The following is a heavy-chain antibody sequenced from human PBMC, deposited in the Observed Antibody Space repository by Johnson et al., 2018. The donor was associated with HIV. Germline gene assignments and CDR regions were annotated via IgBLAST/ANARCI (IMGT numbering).Heavy chain of an antibody. J-gene: IGHJ3*02. V-gene: IGHV3-15*01. Sequence: ESGGGVVQPERSLRLSCAASGFSFSNYAIHWVRQAPGKGLEWVGRIKSKTDGGTTDYAAPVKGRFTISRDDSKNTLYLQMNSLKTEDTAVYYCTTDLVTPHAFDIWGQGTMVTVSS. D-gene: IGHD4-23*01. CDR2: IKSKTDGGTT. CDR1: GFSFSNYA. CDR3: TTDLVTPHAFDI.